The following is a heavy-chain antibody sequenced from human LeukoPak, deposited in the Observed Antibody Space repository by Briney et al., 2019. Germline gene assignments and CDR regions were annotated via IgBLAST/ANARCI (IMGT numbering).Heavy chain of an antibody. J-gene: IGHJ4*02. CDR1: GFTVSSNY. CDR3: ATDRYDFWSGWPDY. Sequence: HSGGSLRLSCAASGFTVSSNYMSWVRQAPGKGLEWVAVISNDGNNKYYADSVKGRFTISRDNSKTTLFLQMNSLRPEDSAVYYCATDRYDFWSGWPDYWGQGTLVTVSS. V-gene: IGHV3-30*03. CDR2: ISNDGNNK. D-gene: IGHD3-3*01.